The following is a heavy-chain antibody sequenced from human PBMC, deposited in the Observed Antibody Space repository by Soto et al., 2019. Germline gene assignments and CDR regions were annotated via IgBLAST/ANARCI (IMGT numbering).Heavy chain of an antibody. CDR2: IYYTGNT. D-gene: IGHD1-1*01. CDR3: ASGHDAYKVRY. Sequence: QVQLQESGPGLVKPSQTLSLPCTVSGGSISSGGTGSYWTWIRQLPGKGLEWIGYIYYTGNTYYNPSLKSRPTISIDTSENQFSLELTSVTAADTAVYFCASGHDAYKVRYWGQGTLVTVSS. V-gene: IGHV4-31*03. J-gene: IGHJ4*02. CDR1: GGSISSGGTGSY.